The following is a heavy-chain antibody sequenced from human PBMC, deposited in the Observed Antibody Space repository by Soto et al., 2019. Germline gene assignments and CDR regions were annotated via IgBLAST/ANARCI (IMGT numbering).Heavy chain of an antibody. D-gene: IGHD3-10*02. CDR2: INPSGGST. Sequence: ASVKVSCKASGYTFTIYYMHWVLQAPGQGLEWMGIINPSGGSTSYAQKFQGRVTMTRDTSTSTVYMELSSLRSEDTAVYYCALGSGNFEGFDPWGQGTLVTVSS. V-gene: IGHV1-46*01. J-gene: IGHJ5*02. CDR3: ALGSGNFEGFDP. CDR1: GYTFTIYY.